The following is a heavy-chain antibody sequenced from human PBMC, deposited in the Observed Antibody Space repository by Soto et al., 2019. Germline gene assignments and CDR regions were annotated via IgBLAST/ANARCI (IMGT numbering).Heavy chain of an antibody. CDR3: ARDPKSTNTVWGYYYYGMDV. D-gene: IGHD7-27*01. J-gene: IGHJ6*02. V-gene: IGHV3-21*01. Sequence: EVQLVESGGGLVKPGGSLRLSCAASGFTFSSYSMNWVRQAPGKGLEWVSSISSSSSYIYYADSVKGRFTISRDNAKNSLYLQMNSLRAEDTAVYYCARDPKSTNTVWGYYYYGMDVWGQGTTVTVSS. CDR1: GFTFSSYS. CDR2: ISSSSSYI.